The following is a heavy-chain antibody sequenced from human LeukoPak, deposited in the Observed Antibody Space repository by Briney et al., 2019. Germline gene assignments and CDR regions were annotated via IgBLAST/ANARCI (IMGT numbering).Heavy chain of an antibody. CDR2: MNPSSGNT. J-gene: IGHJ6*02. CDR3: ARAEATIPYYYYYYGMDV. CDR1: GYTFTSYD. Sequence: ASVKVSCKASGYTFTSYDIYWVRQATGQGLEWMGWMNPSSGNTGYAQKFQGRVTMTRNTSISTAYMELSSLRPEDTAVYYCARAEATIPYYYYYYGMDVWGQGTTVSVSS. V-gene: IGHV1-8*01. D-gene: IGHD5-12*01.